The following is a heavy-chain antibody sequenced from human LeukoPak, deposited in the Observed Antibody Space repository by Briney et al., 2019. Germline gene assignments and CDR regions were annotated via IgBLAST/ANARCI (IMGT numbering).Heavy chain of an antibody. CDR3: ARDSPNEGILWWSIDY. V-gene: IGHV3-11*04. CDR1: GFTFSDHY. CDR2: ISGSGSII. J-gene: IGHJ4*02. D-gene: IGHD2-21*01. Sequence: PGGSLRLSCAVSGFTFSDHYMSWIRQAPGKGLEWVSYISGSGSIIYYADSVKGRFTISRDNAQNSLYLQMNSLRAEDTAVYYCARDSPNEGILWWSIDYWGQGTLVTVSS.